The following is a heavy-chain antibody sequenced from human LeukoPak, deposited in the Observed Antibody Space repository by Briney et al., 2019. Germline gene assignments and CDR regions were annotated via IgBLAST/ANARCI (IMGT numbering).Heavy chain of an antibody. D-gene: IGHD1-7*01. J-gene: IGHJ4*02. Sequence: GGSLRLSCAASGFTFSSYAMSWVRQAPGKGLEWVSAISGSGGSTYYADSVQGRFTISRHNSKNTLYLQMNSLRVEDTAVYYCARVGTTHYFDYWGQGTLVSVSS. CDR2: ISGSGGST. CDR3: ARVGTTHYFDY. V-gene: IGHV3-23*01. CDR1: GFTFSSYA.